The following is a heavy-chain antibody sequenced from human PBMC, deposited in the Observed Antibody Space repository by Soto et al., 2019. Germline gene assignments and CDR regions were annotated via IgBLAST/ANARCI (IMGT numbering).Heavy chain of an antibody. CDR3: ARDDLYGSHAFDI. J-gene: IGHJ3*02. D-gene: IGHD3-16*01. CDR1: GYTFTGYY. V-gene: IGHV1-2*02. Sequence: VSVKVSCKASGYTFTGYYMHWVRQAPGQGLEWMGWINPNSGGTNYAQKFQGRVTMTRGTSISTAYMELSRLRSDDTAVYYCARDDLYGSHAFDIWGQGTMVTVSS. CDR2: INPNSGGT.